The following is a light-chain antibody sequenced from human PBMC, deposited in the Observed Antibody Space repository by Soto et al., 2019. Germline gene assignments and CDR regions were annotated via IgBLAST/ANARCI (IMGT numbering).Light chain of an antibody. CDR1: ESISTY. Sequence: DIPVTQSPSSLSASLGDRVTITCRASESISTYLNWYQQKPGKVPKLLIYAASTLQSGVPSKFSGSGSGTDFTLTISSLQLEDSATYYCQQSYSLPLSFAGGTKVEIK. V-gene: IGKV1-39*01. CDR2: AAS. CDR3: QQSYSLPLS. J-gene: IGKJ4*01.